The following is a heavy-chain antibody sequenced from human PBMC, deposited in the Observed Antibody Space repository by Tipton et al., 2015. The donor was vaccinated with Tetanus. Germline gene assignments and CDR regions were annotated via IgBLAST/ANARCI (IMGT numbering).Heavy chain of an antibody. Sequence: SLRLSCVASGLPFSDFAMTWVRQAPGKGLEWVANINRDGSGKYYVDSVKGRFTISRDEAKNSLYLQMSSLRVGDTAVYYCARDRGEDWTNFYYMDVWGKGATVTVSS. CDR2: INRDGSGK. CDR3: ARDRGEDWTNFYYMDV. V-gene: IGHV3-7*01. J-gene: IGHJ6*03. CDR1: GLPFSDFA. D-gene: IGHD3/OR15-3a*01.